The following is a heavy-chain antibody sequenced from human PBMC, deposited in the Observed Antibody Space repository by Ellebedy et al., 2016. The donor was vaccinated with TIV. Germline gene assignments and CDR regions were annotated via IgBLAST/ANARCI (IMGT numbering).Heavy chain of an antibody. CDR1: GYSFTSYW. CDR3: ARHKLQWLTPEDYYYYGMDV. J-gene: IGHJ6*02. D-gene: IGHD6-19*01. CDR2: IYPGDSDT. Sequence: GESLKISCKGSGYSFTSYWIGWVRQMPGKGLEWMGIIYPGDSDTRYSPSFQGQVTISADKSISTAYLQWSSLKASDTAMYYCARHKLQWLTPEDYYYYGMDVWGQGTTVTVSS. V-gene: IGHV5-51*01.